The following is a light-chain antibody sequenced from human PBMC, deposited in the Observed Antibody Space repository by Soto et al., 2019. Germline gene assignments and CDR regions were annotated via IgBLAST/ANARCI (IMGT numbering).Light chain of an antibody. Sequence: PGDRATLSCRASQSVSSDYLAWYQQKPGQAPRLLIYGASRGAAGIPDRFSGSGSGTDFTLTISRLEPEDFAVYFCQQYGRSPMFTFGQGTKVAVK. CDR2: GAS. V-gene: IGKV3-20*01. CDR1: QSVSSDY. J-gene: IGKJ2*01. CDR3: QQYGRSPMFT.